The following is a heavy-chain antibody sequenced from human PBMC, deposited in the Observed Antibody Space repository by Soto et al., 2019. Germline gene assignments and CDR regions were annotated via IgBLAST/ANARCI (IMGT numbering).Heavy chain of an antibody. CDR1: GFTFSSHA. Sequence: EVHLLESGGALAQPGGSLRLSCAASGFTFSSHAINWVRQAPGKGLEWVSGISAGGGDRYYADSVKGRFTISRDTSNNTVHLQMNSLRVEDTAVYYCARDQSPRVEGGIVGDHWGQGTLVTVSS. J-gene: IGHJ5*02. D-gene: IGHD2-21*01. V-gene: IGHV3-23*01. CDR2: ISAGGGDR. CDR3: ARDQSPRVEGGIVGDH.